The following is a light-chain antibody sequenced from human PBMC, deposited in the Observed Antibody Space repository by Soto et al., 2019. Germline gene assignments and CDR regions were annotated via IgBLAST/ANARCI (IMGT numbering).Light chain of an antibody. J-gene: IGKJ1*01. CDR3: KQYNNWWT. CDR2: GAS. CDR1: QSVSSN. V-gene: IGKV3-15*01. Sequence: EIVMTQSPATLSVSPGERATLSCRASQSVSSNLAWYQQKPGQAPRLLIYGASTRATGIPARFSGSGSGTEFTLTISSLQSEDFAVYYCKQYNNWWTFGKGTKGEIK.